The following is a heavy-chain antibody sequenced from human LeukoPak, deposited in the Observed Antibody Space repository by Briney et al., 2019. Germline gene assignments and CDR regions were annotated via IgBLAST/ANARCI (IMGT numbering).Heavy chain of an antibody. CDR2: INPHSGGT. CDR3: ARVDRLYECTYPAGYDI. V-gene: IGHV1-2*02. J-gene: IGHJ3*02. D-gene: IGHD6-25*01. CDR1: GYNFRDYY. Sequence: ASVKVSCKASGYNFRDYYIHWVRHAPGQGLEWMGWINPHSGGTRYAPKFQGRVTMSRDTSINTAYMELRRLRSDDTAVFYCARVDRLYECTYPAGYDIWGQGTRVTVSS.